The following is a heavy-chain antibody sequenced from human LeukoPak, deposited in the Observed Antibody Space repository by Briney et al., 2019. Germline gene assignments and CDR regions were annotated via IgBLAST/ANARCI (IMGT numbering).Heavy chain of an antibody. J-gene: IGHJ6*02. D-gene: IGHD5-12*01. CDR2: ISYDGSNK. CDR1: GFTFSSYG. V-gene: IGHV3-30*03. CDR3: AFRHSVATPYYHYGMDV. Sequence: GGSLRLSCAASGFTFSSYGMHWVRQAPDKGLEWVAVISYDGSNKYYADSVKGRFTISRDNSKNTLYLQMNSLRAEDTAVYYCAFRHSVATPYYHYGMDVWGQGTTVTVSS.